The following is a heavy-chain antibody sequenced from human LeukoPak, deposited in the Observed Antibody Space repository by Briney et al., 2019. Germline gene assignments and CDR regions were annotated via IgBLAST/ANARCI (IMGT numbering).Heavy chain of an antibody. CDR2: IHHSGST. D-gene: IGHD6-6*01. CDR3: AITIAARPLLTYWYFDL. CDR1: GGSISSGGYD. J-gene: IGHJ2*01. V-gene: IGHV4-30-2*01. Sequence: TPSETLSLTCTVAGGSISSGGYDLGWIRQPPGKGLEWVGYIHHSGSTYSNPSLKSRVTISVDRSKNQFSLKLSSVTAADTAVYYCAITIAARPLLTYWYFDLWGRGTLVTVSS.